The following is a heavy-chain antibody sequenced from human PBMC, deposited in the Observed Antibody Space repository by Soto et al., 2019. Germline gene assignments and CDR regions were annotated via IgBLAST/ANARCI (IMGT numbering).Heavy chain of an antibody. CDR3: ARDSGRGSGWFEYFQH. J-gene: IGHJ1*01. CDR1: GGSISSYY. CDR2: IYYSGST. Sequence: SETLSLTCTVSGGSISSYYWSWIRQHPGKGLEWIGYIYYSGSTYYNPSLKSRVTISVDTSKNQFSLKLSSVTAADTAVYYCARDSGRGSGWFEYFQHWGQGTLVTVSS. D-gene: IGHD6-19*01. V-gene: IGHV4-59*06.